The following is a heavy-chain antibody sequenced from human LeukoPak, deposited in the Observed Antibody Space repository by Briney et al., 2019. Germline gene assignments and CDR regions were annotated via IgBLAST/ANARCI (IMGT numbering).Heavy chain of an antibody. D-gene: IGHD1-26*01. J-gene: IGHJ4*02. CDR1: GYTFTSYY. V-gene: IGHV1-46*01. CDR3: ARANGRYGATDY. CDR2: INPSGGST. Sequence: AASVKVYCKASGYTFTSYYMHWVRQAPGQGLEWMGIINPSGGSTSYAQKFQGRATMTRDMSTSTVYMELSSLRSEDTAVYYCARANGRYGATDYWGQGTLVTVSS.